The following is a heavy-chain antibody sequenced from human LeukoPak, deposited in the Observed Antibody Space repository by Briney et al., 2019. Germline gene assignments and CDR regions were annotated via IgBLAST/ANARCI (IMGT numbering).Heavy chain of an antibody. D-gene: IGHD3-16*01. J-gene: IGHJ4*02. V-gene: IGHV3-23*01. Sequence: PGGSLRLSCAASGFTFSDYAMAWVRQAPGQGLEWVLAISGGGASTYYADSVKGRFTIPRDNSKNTLFLEMSSLRAEDSALYYCAKASSAYRPYFFDSWGQGTLVTVSS. CDR2: ISGGGAST. CDR1: GFTFSDYA. CDR3: AKASSAYRPYFFDS.